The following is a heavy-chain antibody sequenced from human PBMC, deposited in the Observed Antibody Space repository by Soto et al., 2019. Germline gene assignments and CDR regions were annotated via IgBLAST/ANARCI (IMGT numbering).Heavy chain of an antibody. V-gene: IGHV4-39*01. CDR2: IYYSGST. D-gene: IGHD6-6*01. J-gene: IGHJ3*02. CDR3: ARLYSSSADDAFDI. Sequence: SETLSLTCTVSGGSISSSSYYWGWIRQPPGKGLEWIGSIYYSGSTYYNPSLKSRVTISVDTSKNQFSLKLSSGTAADTAVYYCARLYSSSADDAFDIWGQGTMVTVSS. CDR1: GGSISSSSYY.